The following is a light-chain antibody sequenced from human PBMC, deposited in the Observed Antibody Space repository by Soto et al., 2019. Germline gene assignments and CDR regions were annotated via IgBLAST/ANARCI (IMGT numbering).Light chain of an antibody. Sequence: ELVLTQSPGTLSLSPGERATLSCRASQTVTGNFLAWYQQRPGRAPRLLIYDTFSRATGIPDRFSGSGSVTDFALTINSLDREDFAVYYCQQYGDSKTFRLGTTVEV. J-gene: IGKJ1*01. CDR2: DTF. CDR1: QTVTGNF. V-gene: IGKV3-20*01. CDR3: QQYGDSKT.